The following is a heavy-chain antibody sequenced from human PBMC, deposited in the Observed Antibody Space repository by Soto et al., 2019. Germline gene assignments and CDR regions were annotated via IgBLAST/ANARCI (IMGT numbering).Heavy chain of an antibody. D-gene: IGHD3-22*01. CDR2: ISAYNGNT. Sequence: QVQLVQSGAEVKKPGASVKVSCKASGYTFTSYGISWVRQAPGQGLEWMGWISAYNGNTNYAQKLQGRVTMTTDTSTSTAYMELRSLRSDDTAVYYCARDTSYYDSSGYVPFDYWGQGTLVTVSS. J-gene: IGHJ4*02. V-gene: IGHV1-18*04. CDR3: ARDTSYYDSSGYVPFDY. CDR1: GYTFTSYG.